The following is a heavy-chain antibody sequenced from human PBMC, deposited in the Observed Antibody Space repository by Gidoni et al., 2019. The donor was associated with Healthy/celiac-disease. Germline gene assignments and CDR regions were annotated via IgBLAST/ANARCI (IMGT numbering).Heavy chain of an antibody. CDR1: GFTFSSYA. CDR2: ISGSGGST. Sequence: EVQLLESGGGLVQPGGSLRLSCAASGFTFSSYAMSWVRQAPGKGLEWVSAISGSGGSTYYADSVKGRFTISRDNSKNTLYLQMNSLRAEDTAVYYCAKTGTESSSWYGYFDYWGQGTLVTVSS. D-gene: IGHD6-13*01. J-gene: IGHJ4*02. V-gene: IGHV3-23*01. CDR3: AKTGTESSSWYGYFDY.